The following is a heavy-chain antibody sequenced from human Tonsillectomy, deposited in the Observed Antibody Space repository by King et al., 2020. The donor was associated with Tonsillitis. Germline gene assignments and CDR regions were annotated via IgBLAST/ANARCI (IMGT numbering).Heavy chain of an antibody. V-gene: IGHV4-34*01. Sequence: VQLQQWGAGLLKPSETLSLTCAVYGGSFSSYYWNWIRQPPGKGLEWIGEINHSGSTNYNPSLESRVTISVDTSKNQFSLKLSSVTAADTAVYYCARGRIDDFWSGYYPPSDYWGQGTLVTVSS. CDR2: INHSGST. CDR1: GGSFSSYY. D-gene: IGHD3-3*01. J-gene: IGHJ4*02. CDR3: ARGRIDDFWSGYYPPSDY.